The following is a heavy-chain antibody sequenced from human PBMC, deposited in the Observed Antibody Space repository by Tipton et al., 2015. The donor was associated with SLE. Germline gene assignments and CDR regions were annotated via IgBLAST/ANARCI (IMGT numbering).Heavy chain of an antibody. V-gene: IGHV4-59*12. CDR2: MFFSGNT. CDR1: GGSISDYY. CDR3: ARVQAYEGFDP. D-gene: IGHD3-16*01. J-gene: IGHJ5*02. Sequence: TLSLTCTVSGGSISDYYWNWIRQPPGKGLEWIGYMFFSGNTHYPPTLNPSLKSRVTISVDTSKNQFSLKLSSVTAADTAVYYCARVQAYEGFDPWGQGTLVTVSS.